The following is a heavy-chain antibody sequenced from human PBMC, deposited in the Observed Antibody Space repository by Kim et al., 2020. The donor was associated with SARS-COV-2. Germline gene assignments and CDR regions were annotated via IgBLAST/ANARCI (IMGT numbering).Heavy chain of an antibody. CDR1: GFSFVNFA. J-gene: IGHJ6*01. CDR3: AKRQPILGTPYAYY. Sequence: GGSLRLSCAASGFSFVNFAMGWFRRPPGKGLEWVAAIGTGGLTTYYADSVTGRFTISRDNSRNTLYLQMNSLSADDTALYYCAKRQPILGTPYAYY. V-gene: IGHV3-23*01. D-gene: IGHD2-15*01. CDR2: IGTGGLTT.